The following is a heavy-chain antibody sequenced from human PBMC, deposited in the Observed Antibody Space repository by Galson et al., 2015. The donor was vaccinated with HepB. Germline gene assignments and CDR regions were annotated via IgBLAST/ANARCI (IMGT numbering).Heavy chain of an antibody. V-gene: IGHV1-24*01. D-gene: IGHD3-3*01. J-gene: IGHJ1*01. Sequence: SVKVSCKVSGYTLTELSMHWVRQAPGKGLEWMGGFDPEDGETIYAQKFQGRVTMTEDTSTDTAYMELSSLRSEDTAVYYCATGQLRFLEWSPQRAEYFQHWGQGTLVTVSS. CDR3: ATGQLRFLEWSPQRAEYFQH. CDR1: GYTLTELS. CDR2: FDPEDGET.